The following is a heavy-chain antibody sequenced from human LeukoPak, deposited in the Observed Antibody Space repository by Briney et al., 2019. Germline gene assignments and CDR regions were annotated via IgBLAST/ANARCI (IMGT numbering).Heavy chain of an antibody. Sequence: SETLSLTCAVYGGSFSGYYWSWIRQPPGKGLEWIGEINHSGSTNYNPSLKSRVTISVDTSKNQFSLKLSSVTAADTAVYYCARLLGEEQVDTAMVTLGDSIDISNYFDYWGQGTLVTVSS. J-gene: IGHJ4*02. CDR1: GGSFSGYY. CDR3: ARLLGEEQVDTAMVTLGDSIDISNYFDY. CDR2: INHSGST. D-gene: IGHD5-18*01. V-gene: IGHV4-34*01.